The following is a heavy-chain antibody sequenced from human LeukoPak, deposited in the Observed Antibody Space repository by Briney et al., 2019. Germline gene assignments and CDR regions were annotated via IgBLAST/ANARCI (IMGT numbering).Heavy chain of an antibody. CDR1: GGSISSYY. Sequence: PSETLSLTCTVSGGSISSYYWSWIRQPPGKGLEWIGYIYYSGSTNYNPSLKSRVTISVDTSKNQFSLKLSSVTAADTAVYYCARVYYSSGWYYFDYWGQGILVTVSS. D-gene: IGHD6-19*01. J-gene: IGHJ4*02. V-gene: IGHV4-59*12. CDR3: ARVYYSSGWYYFDY. CDR2: IYYSGST.